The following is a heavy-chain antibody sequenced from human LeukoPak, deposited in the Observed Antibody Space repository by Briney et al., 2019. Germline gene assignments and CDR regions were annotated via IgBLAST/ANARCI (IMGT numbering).Heavy chain of an antibody. CDR1: GGSFNDYY. CDR2: IHHAGRST. D-gene: IGHD2/OR15-2a*01. CDR3: AGHHPRNTVDF. Sequence: SETLSLTCAVYGGSFNDYYWSWIRQAPGKGLEWIGQIHHAGRSTSQNPSLKSRVTISLDTSKNQFPLKLSSVTAADTAVYYCAGHHPRNTVDFWGQGTLVTVSS. J-gene: IGHJ4*02. V-gene: IGHV4-34*01.